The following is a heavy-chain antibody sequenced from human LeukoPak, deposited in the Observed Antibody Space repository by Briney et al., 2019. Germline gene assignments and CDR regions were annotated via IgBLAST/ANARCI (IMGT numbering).Heavy chain of an antibody. CDR2: MSDSDDTT. Sequence: PGGSLRLSCAASGFTFSSYSMNWVRQAPGKGLEAVATMSDSDDTTYHAASVMGRFTISRDKSKNILYLEMTSLRAEDTGKYFYAKSRRGYGGFDYWGQGTQVTVSS. CDR1: GFTFSSYS. D-gene: IGHD4/OR15-4a*01. V-gene: IGHV3-23*01. J-gene: IGHJ4*02. CDR3: AKSRRGYGGFDY.